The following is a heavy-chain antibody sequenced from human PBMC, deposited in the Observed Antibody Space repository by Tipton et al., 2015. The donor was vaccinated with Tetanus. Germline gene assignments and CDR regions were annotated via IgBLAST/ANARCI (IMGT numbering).Heavy chain of an antibody. CDR1: GVSIKGGGFY. CDR2: IYYPGTT. Sequence: TLSLTCSVSGVSIKGGGFYWTWIRQPPGKGLEWIGYIYYPGTTSYAPSLRGRATISFDSVKNHFSLSLSSVTAADTAMYYCARDGGNYFYYGMNVWGQGAAVTVSS. V-gene: IGHV4-31*03. J-gene: IGHJ6*02. CDR3: ARDGGNYFYYGMNV.